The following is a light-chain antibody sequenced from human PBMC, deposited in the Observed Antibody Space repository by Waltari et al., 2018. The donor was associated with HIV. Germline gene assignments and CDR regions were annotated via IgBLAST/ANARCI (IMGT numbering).Light chain of an antibody. CDR3: QQRSNWLT. V-gene: IGKV3-11*01. CDR2: DAS. J-gene: IGKJ4*01. Sequence: EIVLTPSPAILSLSPGERATLSCRASQTVSSYLAWYQQKPGQAPRLLIYDASNRATGIPARFSGSGSGTDFTLTINNLEPEDFAVYYCQQRSNWLTFGGGTKVEIK. CDR1: QTVSSY.